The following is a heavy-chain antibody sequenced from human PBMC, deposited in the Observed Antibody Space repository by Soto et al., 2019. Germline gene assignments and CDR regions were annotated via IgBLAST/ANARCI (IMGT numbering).Heavy chain of an antibody. J-gene: IGHJ6*02. CDR3: ARGQLVRGVVRKHYYYYGMDV. D-gene: IGHD3-10*01. V-gene: IGHV3-74*01. Sequence: GGSLRLSCAASGFTFSSYWMHWVRQAPGKGLVWVSRINSDGSSTSYADSVKGRFTISRDNAKNTLYLQMNSLRAEDTAVYYCARGQLVRGVVRKHYYYYGMDVWGQGTTVTVSS. CDR1: GFTFSSYW. CDR2: INSDGSST.